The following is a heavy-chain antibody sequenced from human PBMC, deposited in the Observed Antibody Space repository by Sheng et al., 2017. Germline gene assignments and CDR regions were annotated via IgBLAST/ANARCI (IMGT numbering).Heavy chain of an antibody. D-gene: IGHD3-9*01. CDR3: TTPNPHDDILSVYSNFDY. J-gene: IGHJ4*02. CDR2: IKSSTDGGTT. V-gene: IGHV3-15*05. CDR1: GFKFSSAW. Sequence: VQLVESGGDLVKSGGSLRLSCAGSGFKFSSAWMTWVRQAPGKGLEWVGRIKSSTDGGTTDYAAPVKGRFTISRDDSRATVYLQMNSLKIEDTALYYCTTPNPHDDILSVYSNFDYWAREPWSPSPQ.